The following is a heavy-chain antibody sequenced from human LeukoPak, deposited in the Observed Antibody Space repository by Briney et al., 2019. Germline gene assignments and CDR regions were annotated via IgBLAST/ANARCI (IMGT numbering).Heavy chain of an antibody. Sequence: PGGSLRLSCAASGFTFSSYSMNWVRQAPGKGVEWVSSISSSSSYIYYADSVKGRFTISRDNAKNSLYLQMNSLRAEDTAVYYCAKDAFRGYSYGYRVSMVWFDQWGQGILVTVSS. CDR3: AKDAFRGYSYGYRVSMVWFDQ. D-gene: IGHD5-18*01. V-gene: IGHV3-21*01. CDR2: ISSSSSYI. CDR1: GFTFSSYS. J-gene: IGHJ5*02.